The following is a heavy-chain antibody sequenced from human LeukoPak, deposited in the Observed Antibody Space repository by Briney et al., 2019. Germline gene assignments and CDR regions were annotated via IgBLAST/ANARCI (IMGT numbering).Heavy chain of an antibody. D-gene: IGHD6-25*01. V-gene: IGHV3-30-3*01. Sequence: GGSLRLSCAASGFSFSTYSMHWVRQAPGKGLEWVALISYDGSNKYYADSVKGRFTISRDSSKNTLYLQMNSLRAKDTAVYYCAREGSSGWVFDHWGQGALVTVSS. J-gene: IGHJ4*02. CDR2: ISYDGSNK. CDR1: GFSFSTYS. CDR3: AREGSSGWVFDH.